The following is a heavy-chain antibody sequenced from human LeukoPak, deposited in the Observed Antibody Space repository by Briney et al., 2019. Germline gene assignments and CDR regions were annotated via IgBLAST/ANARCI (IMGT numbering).Heavy chain of an antibody. CDR3: AKDVAEYGSGSYSTFDY. D-gene: IGHD3-10*01. CDR1: GFNFRSYA. Sequence: GGSLRLSCTVSGFNFRSYAMSWVRQAPGKGLEWVSDVTESGDRSIYAESVQGRFTISRDNVKNTLYLQMNSLRAEDTAVYYCAKDVAEYGSGSYSTFDYWGQGTLVTVSS. J-gene: IGHJ4*02. CDR2: VTESGDRS. V-gene: IGHV3-23*01.